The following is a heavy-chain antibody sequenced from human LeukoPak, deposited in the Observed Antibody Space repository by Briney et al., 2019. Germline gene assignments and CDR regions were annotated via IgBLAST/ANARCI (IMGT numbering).Heavy chain of an antibody. CDR2: IYYSGST. D-gene: IGHD5-12*01. CDR3: ARRGGYDFSYDY. Sequence: SETLSLTCTVSGGSISSSSYYWGWIRQPPGKGLEWIGSIYYSGSTYYNPSLKSRVTISVDTSKNQFSLKLSSVTTADTAVYYCARRGGYDFSYDYWGQGILVTASS. J-gene: IGHJ4*02. V-gene: IGHV4-39*01. CDR1: GGSISSSSYY.